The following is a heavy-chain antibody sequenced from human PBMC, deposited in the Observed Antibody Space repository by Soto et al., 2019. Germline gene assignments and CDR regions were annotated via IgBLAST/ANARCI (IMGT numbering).Heavy chain of an antibody. Sequence: QVQLVQSGAEVKKPGASVKVSCKASGYTFTSYGISWVRQAPGQGLEWMGWISAYNGNTNYAQKLQGRVTQTTLTATSTAYLETRSLRSDVTAGYYCARDAPPEDCWGQGTLVNVA. V-gene: IGHV1-18*01. CDR3: ARDAPPEDC. CDR1: GYTFTSYG. CDR2: ISAYNGNT. J-gene: IGHJ4*02.